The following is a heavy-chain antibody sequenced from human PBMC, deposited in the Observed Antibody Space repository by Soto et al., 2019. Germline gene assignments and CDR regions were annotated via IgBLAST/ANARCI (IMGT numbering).Heavy chain of an antibody. CDR1: GFTISNAG. J-gene: IGHJ6*02. CDR3: TTEHDTLTGYPYYYYGMDV. V-gene: IGHV3-15*07. D-gene: IGHD3-9*01. CDR2: IKSKTDGGTT. Sequence: GGSKRLSCTASGFTISNAGMNWVRQDTGKGLEWVSRIKSKTDGGTTDYAAPVKGRFTISRDDSKNTLYLQMNSLKTEDTAVYYCTTEHDTLTGYPYYYYGMDVWGQGTTVTVSS.